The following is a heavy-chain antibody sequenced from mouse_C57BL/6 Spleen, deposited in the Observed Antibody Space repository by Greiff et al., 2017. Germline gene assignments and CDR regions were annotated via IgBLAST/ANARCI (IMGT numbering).Heavy chain of an antibody. CDR1: GFTFSSYA. CDR3: TRNLDY. J-gene: IGHJ2*01. V-gene: IGHV5-9-1*02. Sequence: EVKLVESGEGLVKPGGSLKLSCAASGFTFSSYAMTWVRQTPEKRLEWVAYISSGGDYIYYADAVKGRFTISRDNSRNTLYLQMSSLKAEDTAIYYFTRNLDYWGQGTTLTVSS. CDR2: ISSGGDYI.